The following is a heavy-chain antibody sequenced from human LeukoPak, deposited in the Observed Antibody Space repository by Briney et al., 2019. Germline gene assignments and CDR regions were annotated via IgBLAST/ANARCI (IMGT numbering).Heavy chain of an antibody. D-gene: IGHD3-22*01. CDR1: GGSISSYY. Sequence: PSETLSLTCTVSGGSISSYYWSWIRQPPGKGLEWIGYIYYSGSTNYNPSLKSRVTISVDTSKNQFSLKLSSVTAADTAVYYCARSLGAYDSSGYYTGADYYYMDVWGKGTTVTVSS. J-gene: IGHJ6*03. CDR2: IYYSGST. V-gene: IGHV4-59*01. CDR3: ARSLGAYDSSGYYTGADYYYMDV.